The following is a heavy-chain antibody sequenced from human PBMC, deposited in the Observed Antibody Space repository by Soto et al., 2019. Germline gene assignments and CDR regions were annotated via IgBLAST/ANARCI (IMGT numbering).Heavy chain of an antibody. Sequence: SETLSLTCTVSGGSISSYYWSWIRQPPGKGLEWIGYIYYSGSTNYNPSLKSRVTISVDTSKNQFSLKVTSVTAADTAVYFCASRYAPSEFDHWGQGSLVTVSS. CDR3: ASRYAPSEFDH. CDR1: GGSISSYY. J-gene: IGHJ4*02. D-gene: IGHD2-2*01. CDR2: IYYSGST. V-gene: IGHV4-59*08.